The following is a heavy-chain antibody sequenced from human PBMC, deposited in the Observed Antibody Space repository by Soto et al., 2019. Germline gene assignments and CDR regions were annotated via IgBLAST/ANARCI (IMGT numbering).Heavy chain of an antibody. CDR2: INSHGDST. Sequence: GGLLRLSCAASGFIFSNYAMHWVRQAPGKGLEYVSAINSHGDSTYYADSVKGRFTISRDNSKNTLYLQMNSLRTEDTAVYYCAKDLGHGGRGAFDIWGQGTMVTVSS. D-gene: IGHD7-27*01. CDR3: AKDLGHGGRGAFDI. V-gene: IGHV3-64*04. J-gene: IGHJ3*02. CDR1: GFIFSNYA.